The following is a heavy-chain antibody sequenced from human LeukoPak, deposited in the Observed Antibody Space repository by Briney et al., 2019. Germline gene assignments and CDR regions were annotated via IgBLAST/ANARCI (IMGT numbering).Heavy chain of an antibody. CDR2: ISSSSSYI. J-gene: IGHJ4*02. V-gene: IGHV3-21*01. Sequence: PGGSLRLSCAASGFTFSSYSMNWVRQAPGKGLEWVSSISSSSSYIYYADSVKGRFTISRDNAKNSLYLQMNSLRAEDTAVCYCASLDDSSSWYDYFDYWGQGTLVTVSS. CDR1: GFTFSSYS. D-gene: IGHD6-13*01. CDR3: ASLDDSSSWYDYFDY.